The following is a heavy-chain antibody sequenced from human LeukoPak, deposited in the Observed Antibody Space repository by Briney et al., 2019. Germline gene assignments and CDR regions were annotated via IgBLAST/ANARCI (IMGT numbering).Heavy chain of an antibody. CDR2: IDRSGTN. CDR1: GVSFSGYY. Sequence: PSETLSLTCVVYGVSFSGYYWSWIRQPPGKGLEWIGEIDRSGTNNYNTSLKSRVSISVDTSKKQFSLTLTSMTAADTAVYYCARVPHYYFGYGYFDSWGQGTLVTVSS. D-gene: IGHD3-10*01. J-gene: IGHJ4*02. V-gene: IGHV4-34*01. CDR3: ARVPHYYFGYGYFDS.